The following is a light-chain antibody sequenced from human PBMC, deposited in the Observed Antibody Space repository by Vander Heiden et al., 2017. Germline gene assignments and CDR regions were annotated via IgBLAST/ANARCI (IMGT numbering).Light chain of an antibody. Sequence: DTQMTQSPSTLSASVGDRVTITCRASQSINTYLAWYQQKPGKAPNLLIYKASILESGVPSRFSGSGSGTEFTLTISSLQPDDFATYYCQQYNSFTWTFGQGTKVEIK. CDR1: QSINTY. J-gene: IGKJ1*01. CDR2: KAS. CDR3: QQYNSFTWT. V-gene: IGKV1-5*03.